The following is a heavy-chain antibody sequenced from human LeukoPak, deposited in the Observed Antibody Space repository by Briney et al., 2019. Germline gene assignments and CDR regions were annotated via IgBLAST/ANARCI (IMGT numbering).Heavy chain of an antibody. Sequence: PGGSLRLSCAASGFPFSIAWMSWVRQAPGKVQEWVGRSKSKSDGGTTDFAAPVNGRFTISREDSKNTLYLQMTSLKTEDTAVYSCSWLRLDYFDCWGQGILVTVSS. D-gene: IGHD5-12*01. CDR2: SKSKSDGGTT. J-gene: IGHJ4*02. V-gene: IGHV3-15*01. CDR1: GFPFSIAW. CDR3: SWLRLDYFDC.